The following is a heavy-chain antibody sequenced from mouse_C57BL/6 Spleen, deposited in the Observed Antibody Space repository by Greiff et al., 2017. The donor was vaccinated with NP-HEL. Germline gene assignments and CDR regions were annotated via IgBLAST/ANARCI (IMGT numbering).Heavy chain of an antibody. CDR1: GYAFSSYW. CDR3: ARDYAMDY. J-gene: IGHJ4*01. CDR2: IYPGNGDT. V-gene: IGHV1-80*01. Sequence: VQLQQSGAELVKPGASVKISCKASGYAFSSYWMNWVKQRPGKGLEWIGQIYPGNGDTNYNGKFKGKATLTADKSSSKAYMQLSSLTAEDAAFYCCARDYAMDYWGQGTSVTVSS.